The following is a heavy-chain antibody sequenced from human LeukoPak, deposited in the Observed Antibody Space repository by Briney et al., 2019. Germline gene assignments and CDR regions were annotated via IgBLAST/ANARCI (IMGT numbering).Heavy chain of an antibody. CDR2: ISGSGDST. D-gene: IGHD6-19*01. Sequence: GGALRLSCAASGFTFSSYAMNSVRQAPGKGLEWVSLISGSGDSTDYADSVKGRFNISRDNSKNTLYLKINSLRADDTAVYYCAKRAVAGTGRGFDIWGQGTLVTVSS. J-gene: IGHJ3*02. CDR1: GFTFSSYA. CDR3: AKRAVAGTGRGFDI. V-gene: IGHV3-23*01.